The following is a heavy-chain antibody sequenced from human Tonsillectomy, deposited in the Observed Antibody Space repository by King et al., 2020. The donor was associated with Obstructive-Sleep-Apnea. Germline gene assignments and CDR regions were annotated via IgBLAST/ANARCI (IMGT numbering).Heavy chain of an antibody. CDR2: IAFEGSDK. CDR3: VRATQEFAELGDAFDI. V-gene: IGHV3-30*04. CDR1: GFTFSRFA. J-gene: IGHJ3*02. Sequence: HVQLVESGGGVVQPGRSLRLSCAASGFTFSRFAMHWVRQAPGRGLEWVTVIAFEGSDKYYAESVKGRFTISRDNSKNTLYLQMNSLRAEDTAVYYCVRATQEFAELGDAFDIWGQGTMVTVSS. D-gene: IGHD3-10*01.